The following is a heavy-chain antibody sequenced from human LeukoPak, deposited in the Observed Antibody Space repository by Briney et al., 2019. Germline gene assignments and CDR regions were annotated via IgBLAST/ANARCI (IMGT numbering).Heavy chain of an antibody. Sequence: PGGSLRLSCAASEFTVSSNYMSWVRQAPGKGLEWVSVIYSGGSTYYADSVKGRFTISRDNSKNTLYLQMDSLRAEDTAVYYCARVSGMVTAIPYWGQGTLVTVSS. D-gene: IGHD2-21*02. CDR2: IYSGGST. CDR3: ARVSGMVTAIPY. J-gene: IGHJ4*02. CDR1: EFTVSSNY. V-gene: IGHV3-66*01.